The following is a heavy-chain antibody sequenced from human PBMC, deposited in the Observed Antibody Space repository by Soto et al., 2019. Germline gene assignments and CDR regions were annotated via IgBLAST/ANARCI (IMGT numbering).Heavy chain of an antibody. CDR1: GFTFDDYA. D-gene: IGHD4-17*01. J-gene: IGHJ4*02. V-gene: IGHV3-9*01. CDR3: AKEDYGDYGTYDY. Sequence: EVQLVESGGGLVQPGRSLRLSCAASGFTFDDYAMHWVRQARGKGLEWVSGISWNSGSIGYADSVKGRFTISRDNAKNSLYLQMNSLRAEDTALYYCAKEDYGDYGTYDYWGQGTLVTVSS. CDR2: ISWNSGSI.